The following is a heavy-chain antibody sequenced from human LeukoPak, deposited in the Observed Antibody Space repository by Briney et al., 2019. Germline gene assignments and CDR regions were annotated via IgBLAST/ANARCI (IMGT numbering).Heavy chain of an antibody. Sequence: SETLSLTCTVSGGSISSYYWSWIRQPPGNRLEWIGYIYYSGSTNYNPSLKSRVTISVDTSKNQFSLKLSSVTAADTAVYYCARAPYGEYHLDAFDIWGQGTMVTVSS. D-gene: IGHD4-17*01. CDR3: ARAPYGEYHLDAFDI. CDR1: GGSISSYY. J-gene: IGHJ3*02. CDR2: IYYSGST. V-gene: IGHV4-59*08.